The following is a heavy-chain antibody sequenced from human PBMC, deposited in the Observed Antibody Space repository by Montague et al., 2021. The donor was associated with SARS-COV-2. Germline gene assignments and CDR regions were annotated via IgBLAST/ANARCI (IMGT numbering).Heavy chain of an antibody. V-gene: IGHV4-59*08. CDR2: IHYNGHK. D-gene: IGHD3-10*01. J-gene: IGHJ6*02. Sequence: SETLSLTCNVSGVSISNYHWSRIRQPPGRGLEFIGYIHYNGHKNYNPSLQSRVTMSVYTSSNQVSLKLTSVTAADTAVYYCARHDNSGTYPMDVWGQGTTVTVSS. CDR3: ARHDNSGTYPMDV. CDR1: GVSISNYH.